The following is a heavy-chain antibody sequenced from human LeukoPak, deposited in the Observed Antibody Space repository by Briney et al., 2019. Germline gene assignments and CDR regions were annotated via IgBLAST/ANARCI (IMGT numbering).Heavy chain of an antibody. CDR3: ARGAVAELDY. CDR1: GGSISSYY. Sequence: SETLSLTCTVSGGSISSYYWSWIRQPPGKGLEWIGSIYYSGSTYYNPSLKSRVTISVDTSKNQFSLKLSSVTAADTAVYYCARGAVAELDYWGQGTLVTVSS. J-gene: IGHJ4*02. D-gene: IGHD6-19*01. CDR2: IYYSGST. V-gene: IGHV4-59*05.